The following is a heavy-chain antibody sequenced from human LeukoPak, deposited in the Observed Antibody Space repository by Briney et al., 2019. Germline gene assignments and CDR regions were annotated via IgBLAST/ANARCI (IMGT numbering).Heavy chain of an antibody. D-gene: IGHD6-19*01. CDR3: ARRDTGWNYCDY. Sequence: SETLSLTCTISGDSINGHYWSWIRQPPGKRLEWIGDIHYKGSTNYNLSLKSRVTISVDTSKNHLSLNLTSVLAADTAIYYCARRDTGWNYCDYWGQGILVTVSS. V-gene: IGHV4-59*08. CDR1: GDSINGHY. CDR2: IHYKGST. J-gene: IGHJ4*02.